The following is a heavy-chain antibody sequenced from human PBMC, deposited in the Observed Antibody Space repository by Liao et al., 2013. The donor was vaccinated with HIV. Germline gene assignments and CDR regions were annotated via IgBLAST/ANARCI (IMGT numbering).Heavy chain of an antibody. J-gene: IGHJ6*03. CDR2: ISPTGST. Sequence: QVQLQESGPGLVRPSETLSLTCSVSGDSVTRFSWSWIRQPAGKGLEWIGRISPTGSTNYDPSLKSRVTMSVDTSKRHFSLKLRSVTAADTAVYYCARGYSGSGYYYYYMDVWGKGTTVTVSS. V-gene: IGHV4-4*07. CDR3: ARGYSGSGYYYYYMDV. D-gene: IGHD1-26*01. CDR1: GDSVTRFS.